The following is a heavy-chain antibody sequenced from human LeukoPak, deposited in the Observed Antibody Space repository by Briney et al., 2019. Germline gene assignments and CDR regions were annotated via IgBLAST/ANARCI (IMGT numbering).Heavy chain of an antibody. V-gene: IGHV3-23*01. Sequence: GGSLRLSCAASGFSFSSDAMSWVRQAPGKGLEWVAGISGSGGSNYYPDSVKGRFTISRDNSKNTLYLQMNSLTAEDTHVYYCAKERAGLFFGVVIDYWRQGTLVTVSS. D-gene: IGHD3-3*01. CDR1: GFSFSSDA. CDR2: ISGSGGSN. CDR3: AKERAGLFFGVVIDY. J-gene: IGHJ4*02.